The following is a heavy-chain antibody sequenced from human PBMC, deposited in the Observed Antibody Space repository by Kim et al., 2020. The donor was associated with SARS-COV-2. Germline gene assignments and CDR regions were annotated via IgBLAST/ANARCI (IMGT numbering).Heavy chain of an antibody. D-gene: IGHD3-9*01. J-gene: IGHJ4*02. CDR1: GFTFSSYG. CDR2: IWYDGSNK. Sequence: GGSLRLSCAASGFTFSSYGMHWVRQAPGKGLEWVAVIWYDGSNKYYADSVKGRFTISRDNSKNTLYLQMNSLRAEDTAVYYCAKDIGGDDYDILTGYLHWGQGTLVTVSS. V-gene: IGHV3-33*06. CDR3: AKDIGGDDYDILTGYLH.